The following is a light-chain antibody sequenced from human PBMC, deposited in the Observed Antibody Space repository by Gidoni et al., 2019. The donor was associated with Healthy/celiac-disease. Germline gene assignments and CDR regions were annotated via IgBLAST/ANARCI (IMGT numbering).Light chain of an antibody. CDR3: CSYAGSYPWV. CDR2: DVS. Sequence: QSALTQPRSVSGSPGQSFTISCTGTSSDVGGYNYVSWYQQHPGKAPTLMIYDVSKRPSWVPDRFSGSKSGNTASLTISGLQAEDEADYYCCSYAGSYPWVFGGGTKLTV. CDR1: SSDVGGYNY. V-gene: IGLV2-11*01. J-gene: IGLJ3*02.